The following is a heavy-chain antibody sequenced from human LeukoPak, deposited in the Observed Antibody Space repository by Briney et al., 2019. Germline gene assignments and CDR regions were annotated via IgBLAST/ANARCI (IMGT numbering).Heavy chain of an antibody. V-gene: IGHV4-59*08. Sequence: SETLSLTCTVSGGSISGFYWSWIRQPPGKGLEWIGYIYYSGSTNYNPSLKSRVTISVDTSRNQFSLKLSSVTAADTAVYYCARHFDYWGQGTLVTVSS. CDR1: GGSISGFY. CDR2: IYYSGST. CDR3: ARHFDY. J-gene: IGHJ4*02.